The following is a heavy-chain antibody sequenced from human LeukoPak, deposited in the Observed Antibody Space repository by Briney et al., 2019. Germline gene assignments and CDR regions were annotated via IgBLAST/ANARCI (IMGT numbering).Heavy chain of an antibody. CDR2: IYYSGST. D-gene: IGHD3-3*01. V-gene: IGHV4-59*01. J-gene: IGHJ3*02. Sequence: PSETLSLTCTVSGGSISSYYWSWIRQPPGKGLEWIGYIYYSGSTNYNPSLKSRVTISVDTSKNQFSLKLSPVTAADTAVYYCARDEIMWSEVPILLGIWGQGTMVTVSS. CDR3: ARDEIMWSEVPILLGI. CDR1: GGSISSYY.